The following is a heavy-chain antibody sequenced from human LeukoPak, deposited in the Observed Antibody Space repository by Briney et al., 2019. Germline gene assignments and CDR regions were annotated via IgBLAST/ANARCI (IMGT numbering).Heavy chain of an antibody. V-gene: IGHV4-4*02. Sequence: KSSGTLSLTCAVSGGSISSSNWWSWVRQPPGKGLEWIGEIYHGGSTNYNPSLKSRVTISVDKSKNQFSLKLSSVTAADTAVYYGARGNSSSWYRVFDYWGQGTLVTVSS. CDR1: GGSISSSNW. D-gene: IGHD6-13*01. J-gene: IGHJ4*02. CDR3: ARGNSSSWYRVFDY. CDR2: IYHGGST.